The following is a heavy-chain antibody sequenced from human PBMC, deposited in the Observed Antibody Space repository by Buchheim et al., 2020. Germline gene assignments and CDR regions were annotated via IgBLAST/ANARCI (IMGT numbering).Heavy chain of an antibody. Sequence: QVQLVQSGAEVKKPGASVKVSCKASGYTFTGYYMHWVRQAPGQGLEWMGWINPKSGGTKSAQKFQGRVNMNRERYISTATMELSRLRSDDTAVYYCARDSRLVGATRGGLGYWGQGTL. V-gene: IGHV1-2*02. CDR2: INPKSGGT. CDR3: ARDSRLVGATRGGLGY. CDR1: GYTFTGYY. D-gene: IGHD1-26*01. J-gene: IGHJ4*02.